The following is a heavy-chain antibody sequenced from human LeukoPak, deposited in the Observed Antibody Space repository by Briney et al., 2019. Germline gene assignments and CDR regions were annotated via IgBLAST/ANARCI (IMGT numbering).Heavy chain of an antibody. CDR2: ITGSGGST. Sequence: GGSLRLSCAASGFTVSSNYMSWVRQAPGKGLEWVSAITGSGGSTYYADSVKGRFTISRDNSKNTLYLQMNSLRAEDTAVYYCAKDPYGGFDYWGQGTLVTVSS. V-gene: IGHV3-23*01. D-gene: IGHD2-21*01. CDR3: AKDPYGGFDY. J-gene: IGHJ4*02. CDR1: GFTVSSNY.